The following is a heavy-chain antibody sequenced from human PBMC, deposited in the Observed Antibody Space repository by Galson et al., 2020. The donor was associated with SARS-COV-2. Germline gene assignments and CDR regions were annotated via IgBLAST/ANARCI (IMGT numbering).Heavy chain of an antibody. CDR3: ARQILTGYYSFYYFDD. J-gene: IGHJ4*02. CDR1: GGSISSSNYY. Sequence: SETLSLTCSVSGGSISSSNYYWGWVRQPPGKGLEWIGSTYSSGSGYYHPSLTSRLTISVDTSKNQFFMKLTSVTAADTAVYYCARQILTGYYSFYYFDDWGQGALITVSS. D-gene: IGHD3-9*01. V-gene: IGHV4-39*01. CDR2: TYSSGSG.